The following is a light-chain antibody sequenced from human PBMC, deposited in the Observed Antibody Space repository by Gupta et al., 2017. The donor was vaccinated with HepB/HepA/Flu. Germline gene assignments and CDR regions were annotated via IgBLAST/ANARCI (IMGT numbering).Light chain of an antibody. V-gene: IGLV3-19*01. J-gene: IGLJ2*01. CDR3: NSRDSSGNHVV. CDR2: GKN. CDR1: SLRSYY. Sequence: SSELTQDPAVSVALGQTVRITCQGDSLRSYYASWYQQEPGQAPVLVIYGKNNRPSGIPDRFSGSSSDNTASLTITGAQAEDEADYYCNSRDSSGNHVVFGGGTKLTVL.